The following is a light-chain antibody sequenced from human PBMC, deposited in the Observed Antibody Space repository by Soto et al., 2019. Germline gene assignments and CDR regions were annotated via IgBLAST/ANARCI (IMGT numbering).Light chain of an antibody. Sequence: DIQMTQSPSTLSASVGDRVTITCRASQSISSWLAWYQQKPGKAPKLLIYKASSLESGVPSRFSGSGSGTEFTLTIISLQPDDYATYYCQEYNSHSRYTFGQGTKLEIK. J-gene: IGKJ2*01. CDR2: KAS. CDR1: QSISSW. CDR3: QEYNSHSRYT. V-gene: IGKV1-5*03.